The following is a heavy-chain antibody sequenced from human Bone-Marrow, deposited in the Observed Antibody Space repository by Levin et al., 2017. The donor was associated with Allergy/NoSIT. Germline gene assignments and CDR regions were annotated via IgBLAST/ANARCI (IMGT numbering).Heavy chain of an antibody. CDR3: ANWGTNHYYGMNV. CDR2: LYGGGST. J-gene: IGHJ6*02. V-gene: IGHV3-53*01. Sequence: LSLTCAVSGFSISNTYMSWVRQAPGKGLEWVSILYGGGSTFYADSVTGRFTISRDSSKNTLYLQMNNLRAEDTAVYYCANWGTNHYYGMNVWGQGTTVTVSS. D-gene: IGHD1/OR15-1a*01. CDR1: GFSISNTY.